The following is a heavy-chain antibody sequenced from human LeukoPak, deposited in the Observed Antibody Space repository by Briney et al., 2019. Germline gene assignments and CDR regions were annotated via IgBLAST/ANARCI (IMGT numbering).Heavy chain of an antibody. CDR3: ARPGYCSSTSCENWFDP. D-gene: IGHD2-2*03. CDR1: GYTFTNYG. V-gene: IGHV1-18*01. J-gene: IGHJ5*02. CDR2: ISAYNGNT. Sequence: GAPVKVSCKASGYTFTNYGISWVRQAPGQGLEWMGWISAYNGNTNYAQKLQGRVTMTTDTSTSTGYMELRNLRSDDTAVYYCARPGYCSSTSCENWFDPWGQGTLVTVSS.